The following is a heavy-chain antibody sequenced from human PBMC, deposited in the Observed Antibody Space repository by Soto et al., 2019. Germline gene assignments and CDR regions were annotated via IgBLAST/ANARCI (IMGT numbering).Heavy chain of an antibody. J-gene: IGHJ4*02. CDR2: IYSGGST. CDR3: ARDANPYGSGSQNDY. D-gene: IGHD3-10*01. CDR1: GFTVSSNY. V-gene: IGHV3-66*01. Sequence: EVQLVESGGGLVQPGGSLRLSCAASGFTVSSNYMSWVRQAPGKGLEWVSVIYSGGSTYYADSVKGRFTISRDNSKNTLYLQMTSMRAEDTAVYYCARDANPYGSGSQNDYWGKGTLVTVSS.